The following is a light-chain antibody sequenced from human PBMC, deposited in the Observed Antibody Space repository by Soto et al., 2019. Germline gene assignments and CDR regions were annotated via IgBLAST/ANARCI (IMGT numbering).Light chain of an antibody. V-gene: IGKV3-20*01. Sequence: EIVLTQTPGTLSLSPGERATLSCRASQSVTSSHLAWYQQKPGQAPRLLIYGASTRATGIPDRFSGSGSDTDFSLTIRRLDPEDVAMYYCLLYFSTDRYTFGPGTQVQIK. CDR3: LLYFSTDRYT. CDR2: GAS. J-gene: IGKJ2*01. CDR1: QSVTSSH.